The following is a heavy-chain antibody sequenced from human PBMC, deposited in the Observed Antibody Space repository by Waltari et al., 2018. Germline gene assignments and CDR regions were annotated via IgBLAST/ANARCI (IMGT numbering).Heavy chain of an antibody. J-gene: IGHJ6*03. CDR3: ARDRVGATGYYYYMDV. Sequence: QVQLQESGPGLVKPSETLSLTCTVSGGSISSYYWSWIRQPAGKGLEWIGRIYTSGSTTYNPALKSRVTMSVDTSKNQFSLKLSSVTAADTAVYYCARDRVGATGYYYYMDVWGKGTTVTISS. V-gene: IGHV4-4*07. CDR2: IYTSGST. CDR1: GGSISSYY. D-gene: IGHD1-26*01.